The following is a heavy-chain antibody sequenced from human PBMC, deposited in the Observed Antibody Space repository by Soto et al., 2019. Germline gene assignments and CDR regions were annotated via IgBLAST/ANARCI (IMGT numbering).Heavy chain of an antibody. CDR2: IWYDGKSK. D-gene: IGHD7-27*01. V-gene: IGHV3-33*01. J-gene: IGHJ4*02. Sequence: QVQLVESGGGVVQPGRSLRLSCAASGFTFSSYGMHWVRQAPGKGLEWMAVIWYDGKSKDYGDSVRGRFTASRDNSKNTLNLQTDSLRAEHTAVYYCARDSSSGEGFDFWGQGTLVTVSS. CDR1: GFTFSSYG. CDR3: ARDSSSGEGFDF.